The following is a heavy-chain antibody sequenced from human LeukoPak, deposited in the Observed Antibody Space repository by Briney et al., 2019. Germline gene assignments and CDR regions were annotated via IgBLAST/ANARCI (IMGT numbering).Heavy chain of an antibody. Sequence: PGGSLRLSCAASGFTFSDYYMSWFRQAPGKGLEWVSYISSSSSYTNYADSVKGRFTISRDNAKNSLYLQMNSLRAEDTAVYYCARDREYSYAGFDYWGQGTLVTVSS. V-gene: IGHV3-11*06. D-gene: IGHD5-18*01. CDR3: ARDREYSYAGFDY. J-gene: IGHJ4*02. CDR2: ISSSSSYT. CDR1: GFTFSDYY.